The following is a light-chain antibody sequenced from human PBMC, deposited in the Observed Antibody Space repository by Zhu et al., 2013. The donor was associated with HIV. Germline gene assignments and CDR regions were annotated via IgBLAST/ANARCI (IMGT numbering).Light chain of an antibody. CDR3: MQAVHTPCS. CDR1: QSLLHSNGYIY. Sequence: DIVMTQSPLSLPVTPGEPASISCRSSQSLLHSNGYIYLDWYLQKPGQSPQLLIYLGSNRASGVPDRFRGSGSGTDFTLKISRVEAEDVGVYYCMQAVHTPCSFGPGDRSWRSN. J-gene: IGKJ2*04. V-gene: IGKV2-28*01. CDR2: LGS.